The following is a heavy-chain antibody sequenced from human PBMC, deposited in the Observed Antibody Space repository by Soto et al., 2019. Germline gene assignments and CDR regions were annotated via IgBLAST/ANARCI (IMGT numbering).Heavy chain of an antibody. J-gene: IGHJ5*02. CDR2: ISGGGSST. CDR3: AKDRGMNGRDWFDP. CDR1: GFTFSSYA. V-gene: IGHV3-23*01. D-gene: IGHD1-1*01. Sequence: EVQLLESGGGSEQPGGSLRLSCAASGFTFSSYAMSWVRQSPGKGLEWVSLISGGGSSTSYADSVKGRFTISRDNSKNTLYLEMSSLRAEDTAVYYCAKDRGMNGRDWFDPWGQGTLVTVSS.